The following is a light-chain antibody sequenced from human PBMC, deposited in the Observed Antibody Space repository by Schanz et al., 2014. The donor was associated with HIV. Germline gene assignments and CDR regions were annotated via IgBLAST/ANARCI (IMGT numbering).Light chain of an antibody. J-gene: IGLJ2*01. V-gene: IGLV1-47*01. CDR2: NNN. CDR3: ATWHSSLREVV. Sequence: QSVLTQPPSASGTPGQRVSISCSGSSSNIRSHYVYWYQQFPGTAPKLLIYNNNQRPSGVPDRFSGSQSGTSASLAISGLRSDDEADYYCATWHSSLREVVFGGGTKLTVL. CDR1: SSNIRSHY.